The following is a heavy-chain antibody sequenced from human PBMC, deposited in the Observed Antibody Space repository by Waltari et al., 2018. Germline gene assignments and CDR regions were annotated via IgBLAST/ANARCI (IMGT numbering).Heavy chain of an antibody. CDR2: VDNTGSTQ. V-gene: IGHV3-74*01. Sequence: EQLVQSGGALARRGGSLLLSCAASGFTFSNHWMHWVRQAPGKGLEWVLRVDNTGSTQDYADAVKGRFTMSRNNAANEVYLHMNSLRDEDTSVYFCVRDYWYFDLWGRGTLVSVSS. J-gene: IGHJ2*01. CDR3: VRDYWYFDL. CDR1: GFTFSNHW.